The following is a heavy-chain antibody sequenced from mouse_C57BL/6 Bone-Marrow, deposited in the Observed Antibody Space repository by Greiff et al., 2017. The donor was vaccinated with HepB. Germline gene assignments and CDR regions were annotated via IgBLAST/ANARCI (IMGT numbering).Heavy chain of an antibody. Sequence: VQLQQSGAELVRPGTSVKVSCKASGYAFTNYLIEWVKQRPGQGLEWIGVINPGSGGTNYNEKLKGKAKLTADKSSSTAYMQLSSLTSEDSAVYFCASLYYYGSSYYAMDYWGQGTSVTVSS. CDR2: INPGSGGT. CDR1: GYAFTNYL. D-gene: IGHD1-1*01. CDR3: ASLYYYGSSYYAMDY. V-gene: IGHV1-54*01. J-gene: IGHJ4*01.